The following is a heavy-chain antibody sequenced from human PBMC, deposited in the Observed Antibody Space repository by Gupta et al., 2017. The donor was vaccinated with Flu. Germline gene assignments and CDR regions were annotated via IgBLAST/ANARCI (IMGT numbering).Heavy chain of an antibody. CDR1: GGSLSSNGAA. CDR3: ARAIHGLCFEF. J-gene: IGHJ4*02. CDR2: AYFRSKWYF. Sequence: SGGSLSSNGAAWSWIRQSRSRVLEWVGRAYFRSKWYFDYAPYMKGSILLTQDTYKNQVSLQLNSVTSDDTDVYYCARAIHGLCFEFWGPGSPVTVSP. V-gene: IGHV6-1*01. D-gene: IGHD4-17*01.